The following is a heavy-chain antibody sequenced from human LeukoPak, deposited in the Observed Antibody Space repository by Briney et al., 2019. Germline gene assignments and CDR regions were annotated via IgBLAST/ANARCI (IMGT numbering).Heavy chain of an antibody. D-gene: IGHD2-15*01. CDR2: ISYDGSNK. V-gene: IGHV3-30*18. CDR3: AKDLGREGGSGGSWPYGMDV. CDR1: GFTFSSYG. Sequence: GRSLRLSSAASGFTFSSYGMHWVRQAPGKGLEWVAVISYDGSNKYYADSVKGRFTISRDNSKNTLYLQMNSLRAEDTAVYYCAKDLGREGGSGGSWPYGMDVWGQGTTVTVSS. J-gene: IGHJ6*02.